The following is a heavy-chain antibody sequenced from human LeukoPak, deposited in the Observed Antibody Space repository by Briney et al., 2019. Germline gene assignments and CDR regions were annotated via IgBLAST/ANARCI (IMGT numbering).Heavy chain of an antibody. D-gene: IGHD3-16*02. CDR3: AKALFRSVIGLDY. V-gene: IGHV3-33*06. CDR1: GFTFSSYG. CDR2: IWYDGSNK. J-gene: IGHJ4*02. Sequence: GRSLRLSCAAYGFTFSSYGMHWVRQAPGKGLEWVAVIWYDGSNKYYADSVKGRFTISRDNSKSTLYLQMNSLRAEDTAVYYCAKALFRSVIGLDYWGQGTLVTVSS.